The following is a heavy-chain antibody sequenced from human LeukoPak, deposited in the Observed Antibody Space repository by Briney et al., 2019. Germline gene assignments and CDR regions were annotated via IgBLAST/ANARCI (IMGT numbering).Heavy chain of an antibody. D-gene: IGHD6-19*01. V-gene: IGHV4-59*08. Sequence: PSETLSLTCTVSGGSISSYYWSWIRQPPGKGLEWIGYIYYSGSTNYNPSLKSRVTISVDTSKNQFSLKLSSVTAADTAVYYCARHWEAVAGRRGNNWFDPWGQGTLVTVSS. J-gene: IGHJ5*02. CDR2: IYYSGST. CDR3: ARHWEAVAGRRGNNWFDP. CDR1: GGSISSYY.